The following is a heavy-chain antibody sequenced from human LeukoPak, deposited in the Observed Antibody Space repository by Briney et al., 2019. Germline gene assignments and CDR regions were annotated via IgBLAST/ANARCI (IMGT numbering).Heavy chain of an antibody. J-gene: IGHJ4*02. V-gene: IGHV1-18*01. Sequence: ASVKVSCKASGYTFSTYGISWVRQAPGRGPEWMGWISASNGNTNYAQKFQGRVTITTDESTSTAYMELSSLRSEDTAVYYCARGTYVDIVATISGRDYFDYWGQGTLVTVSS. D-gene: IGHD5-12*01. CDR3: ARGTYVDIVATISGRDYFDY. CDR1: GYTFSTYG. CDR2: ISASNGNT.